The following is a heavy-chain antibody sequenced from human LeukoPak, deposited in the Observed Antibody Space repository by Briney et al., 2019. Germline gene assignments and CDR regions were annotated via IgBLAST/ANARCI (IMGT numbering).Heavy chain of an antibody. CDR1: GFSFRNSW. CDR2: IKQDATEI. V-gene: IGHV3-7*01. J-gene: IGHJ5*02. CDR3: ARLNWDDGEVSGFDQ. D-gene: IGHD1-26*01. Sequence: GGSQRLSCAASGFSFRNSWMSWVRQAPGKGLEWVANIKQDATEIYYADSVKGRLTISRDNARKSLFLQMNILRVEDTALYYCARLNWDDGEVSGFDQWGQGILVTVSS.